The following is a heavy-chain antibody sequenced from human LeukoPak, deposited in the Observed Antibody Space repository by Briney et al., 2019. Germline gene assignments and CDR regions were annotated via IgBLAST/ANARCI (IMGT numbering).Heavy chain of an antibody. J-gene: IGHJ3*02. CDR2: IYHSGST. V-gene: IGHV4-38-2*02. Sequence: SETLSLTCTVSGYSISSGYYWGWIRQPPGKGLEWIGSIYHSGSTYYNPSLKSRVTISVDTSKNQFSLKLSSVTAADTAVYYCARSVVVVAPDAFDIWGQGTMVTVST. D-gene: IGHD2-2*01. CDR3: ARSVVVVAPDAFDI. CDR1: GYSISSGYY.